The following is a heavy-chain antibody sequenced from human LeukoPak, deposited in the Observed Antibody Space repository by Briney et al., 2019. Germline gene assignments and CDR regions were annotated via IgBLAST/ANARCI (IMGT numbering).Heavy chain of an antibody. CDR2: INGGGTTI. CDR1: GFTFSSYS. V-gene: IGHV3-48*01. D-gene: IGHD3-9*01. Sequence: GGSLRLSCAASGFTFSSYSMNWVRRAPGKGLEWLSYINGGGTTIYYADSVKGRFTISRDNAKNSLYLQMNSLRAEDTAVYYCAKARYFNWGQGTLVTVSS. J-gene: IGHJ4*02. CDR3: AKARYFN.